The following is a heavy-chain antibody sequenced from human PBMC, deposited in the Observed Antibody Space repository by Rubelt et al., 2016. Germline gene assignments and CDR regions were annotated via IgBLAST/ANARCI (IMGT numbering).Heavy chain of an antibody. CDR2: LSGSGGST. CDR3: ARGATPVVLDI. J-gene: IGHJ3*02. D-gene: IGHD5-12*01. CDR1: GFTFSSYA. Sequence: EVQLLEAGGGLVQPGGSLRLSCAASGFTFSSYAMSWVRQAPGTGLEGVSALSGSGGSTYYADSVKGRFTIARDNAKNTLYLHMDSLGAEDTAVYYCARGATPVVLDIWGQGTMVTVSS. V-gene: IGHV3-23*01.